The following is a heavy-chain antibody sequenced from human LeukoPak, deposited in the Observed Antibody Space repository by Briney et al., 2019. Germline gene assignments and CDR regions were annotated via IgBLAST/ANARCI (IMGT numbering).Heavy chain of an antibody. V-gene: IGHV4-38-2*02. CDR1: GYSISSRYF. J-gene: IGHJ4*02. Sequence: SETVSLTCTVSGYSISSRYFWGWIRQPPGKGLEWIGSIYQSGSTYHNPSLKSRVTISVDTSKDQFSVKLTSVTAADTAVYFCARQSAYNPYYAFDSWGQGTLVTVSS. CDR3: ARQSAYNPYYAFDS. CDR2: IYQSGST. D-gene: IGHD3-3*01.